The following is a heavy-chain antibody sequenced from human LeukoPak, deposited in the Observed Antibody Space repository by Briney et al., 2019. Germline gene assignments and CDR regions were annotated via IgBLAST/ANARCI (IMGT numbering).Heavy chain of an antibody. CDR3: ASQIRRGDY. Sequence: PGGSLRLSCAASGFTFSSYPMSWVRQAPGKGLEWVSGITGSGGDTYYADSVKGRFTISRDNSKNTLYLQMNSLRAEDTAVYYWASQIRRGDYWGQGTLVTVSS. V-gene: IGHV3-23*01. CDR1: GFTFSSYP. D-gene: IGHD3-10*01. J-gene: IGHJ4*02. CDR2: ITGSGGDT.